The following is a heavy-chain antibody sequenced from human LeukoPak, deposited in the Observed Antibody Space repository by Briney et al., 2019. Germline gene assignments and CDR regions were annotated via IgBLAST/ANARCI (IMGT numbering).Heavy chain of an antibody. D-gene: IGHD4-17*01. CDR1: GFTVSSNY. V-gene: IGHV3-53*01. CDR3: ARDLFSGVTTVW. J-gene: IGHJ4*02. Sequence: GGSLRLSCAASGFTVSSNYMSWVRQAPGKGLEWVSVIDSGGSTYYADSVKGGFTISRDNSKKTLYLQMNSLRAEDTAVYYCARDLFSGVTTVWWGQGTLVTVSS. CDR2: IDSGGST.